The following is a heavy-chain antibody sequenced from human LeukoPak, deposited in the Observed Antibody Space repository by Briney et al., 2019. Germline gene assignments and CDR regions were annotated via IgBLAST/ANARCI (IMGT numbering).Heavy chain of an antibody. Sequence: SETLSLTCTVSGGSISSYYWSWIRQSPGKGLEWIGYIYYSGSTNYNPSLKSRVTISVDTSKNQFSLKLSSVTAADTAVYYCARGRSSMVRGYYYYYMDVWGKGTTVTISS. CDR3: ARGRSSMVRGYYYYYMDV. J-gene: IGHJ6*03. CDR1: GGSISSYY. V-gene: IGHV4-59*01. D-gene: IGHD3-10*01. CDR2: IYYSGST.